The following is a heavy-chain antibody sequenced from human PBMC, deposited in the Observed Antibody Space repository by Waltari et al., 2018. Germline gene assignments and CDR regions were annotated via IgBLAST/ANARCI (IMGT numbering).Heavy chain of an antibody. D-gene: IGHD1-26*01. Sequence: EVQLVESGGGLVQPGGSLRLACAASGFTLTSYSMNWVRQAPGKGLEWVSSIDTSGTSKYDADSVKGRFTVSRDNAKNSMYLEMDSLRAEDTAVYYCARWRWHQSELDSWGQGTLVTVSS. CDR2: IDTSGTSK. CDR3: ARWRWHQSELDS. V-gene: IGHV3-21*01. CDR1: GFTLTSYS. J-gene: IGHJ4*02.